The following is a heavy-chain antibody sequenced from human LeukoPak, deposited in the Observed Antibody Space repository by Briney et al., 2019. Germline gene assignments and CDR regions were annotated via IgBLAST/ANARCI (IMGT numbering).Heavy chain of an antibody. Sequence: PGGSLRLSCAGSGFTFSSYSLNWVRQAPGKGLEWVSSISGTSRYISYADSVKGRFTISRDNAKNSLYLQMNSLRAEDTAVYYCARELYNYYDSSGYYLAAFDYWGQGTLVTVSS. J-gene: IGHJ4*02. D-gene: IGHD3-22*01. V-gene: IGHV3-21*01. CDR1: GFTFSSYS. CDR3: ARELYNYYDSSGYYLAAFDY. CDR2: ISGTSRYI.